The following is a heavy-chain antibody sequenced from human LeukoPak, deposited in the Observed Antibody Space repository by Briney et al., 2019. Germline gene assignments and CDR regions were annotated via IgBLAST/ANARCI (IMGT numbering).Heavy chain of an antibody. D-gene: IGHD2-2*01. V-gene: IGHV3-48*02. Sequence: GRSLRLSCAASGFTFSSYSMNWVRQAPGKGLEWVSYISSSSSTIYYADSVKGRFTISRDNAKNSLYLQMNSLRDEDTAVYYCARGACSTSCYLFDYWGQGTLVTVSS. CDR2: ISSSSSTI. J-gene: IGHJ4*02. CDR3: ARGACSTSCYLFDY. CDR1: GFTFSSYS.